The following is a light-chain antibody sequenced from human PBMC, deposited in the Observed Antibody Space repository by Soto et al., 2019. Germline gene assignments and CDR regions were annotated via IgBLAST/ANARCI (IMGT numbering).Light chain of an antibody. CDR1: SSDIGNYNY. CDR2: GVT. Sequence: QSALTQPASVSGSPGQSITIACTGTSSDIGNYNYVSWYQQHPGKAPKLIIYGVTNRPSGVSNRFSGSKSGNTASLTISGLQAEDEADYYCNSYTTISTLLFGGGTKLTVL. J-gene: IGLJ2*01. V-gene: IGLV2-14*01. CDR3: NSYTTISTLL.